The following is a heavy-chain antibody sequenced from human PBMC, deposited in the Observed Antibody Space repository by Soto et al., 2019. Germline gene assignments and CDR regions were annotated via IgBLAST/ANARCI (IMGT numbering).Heavy chain of an antibody. Sequence: GGSLRLSCAASGFTFSSYWMHWVRQAPGKGLVWVSRINSDGSSTSYADSVKGRFTISRDNAKNTLYLQMNSLRAEDTAVYYCARASNSIRFGSGGSYGYWGQGTLVTVSS. J-gene: IGHJ4*02. CDR3: ARASNSIRFGSGGSYGY. D-gene: IGHD2-15*01. CDR2: INSDGSST. V-gene: IGHV3-74*01. CDR1: GFTFSSYW.